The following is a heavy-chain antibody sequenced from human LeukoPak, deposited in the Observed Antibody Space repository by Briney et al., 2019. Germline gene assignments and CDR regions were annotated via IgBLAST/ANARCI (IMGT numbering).Heavy chain of an antibody. V-gene: IGHV3-21*01. J-gene: IGHJ6*02. CDR2: ISSSSSYI. CDR3: ARGCSGGSCYSEGNYYYYYGMDV. Sequence: PGGSLRLSCAASGFTFSSYRMNWVRQAPGKGLEWVSSISSSSSYIYYADSVKGRFTISRDNAKNSLYLQMNSLRAEDTAVYYCARGCSGGSCYSEGNYYYYYGMDVWGQGTTVTVSS. CDR1: GFTFSSYR. D-gene: IGHD2-15*01.